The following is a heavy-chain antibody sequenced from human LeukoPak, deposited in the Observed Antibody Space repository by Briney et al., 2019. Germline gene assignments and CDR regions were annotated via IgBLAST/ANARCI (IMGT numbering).Heavy chain of an antibody. CDR1: GYTFTGYY. CDR2: INPNSGGT. J-gene: IGHJ6*02. D-gene: IGHD1-1*01. Sequence: ASVKVSCKASGYTFTGYYMYWVRQAPGQGLEWMGRINPNSGGTNYAQKFQGRVTMTRDTSISTAYMELSRLRSDDTAVYYCAREWNDDYYYGMDVWGQGTTVTVSS. V-gene: IGHV1-2*06. CDR3: AREWNDDYYYGMDV.